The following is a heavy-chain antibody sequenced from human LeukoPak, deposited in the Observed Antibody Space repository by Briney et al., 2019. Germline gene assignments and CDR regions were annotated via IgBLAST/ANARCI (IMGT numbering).Heavy chain of an antibody. CDR3: ARRASSSSSRWFDP. CDR1: GGSISSSSYY. Sequence: PSETLSLTCTVSGGSISSSSYYWAWIRQPPGKGLEWIGTIYYTGSNYYNPSLKSRVTISVDTSKNQFSLKLSSVTAADTAVYYCARRASSSSSRWFDPWGHGTLVTVSS. D-gene: IGHD6-6*01. V-gene: IGHV4-39*01. CDR2: IYYTGSN. J-gene: IGHJ5*02.